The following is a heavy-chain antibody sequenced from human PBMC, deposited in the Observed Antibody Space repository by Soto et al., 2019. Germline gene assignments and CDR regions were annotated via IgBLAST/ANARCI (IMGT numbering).Heavy chain of an antibody. J-gene: IGHJ4*02. CDR2: ISYDGSNK. CDR3: ARGPDTAMDTIDY. Sequence: QVQLVESGGGVVQPGRSLRLSCAASGFTFSSYAMHWVRQAPGKGLEWVAVISYDGSNKYYADSVKGRFTISRDNSKNTLYLQMNNLSAEDTAVYYCARGPDTAMDTIDYWSQGTLVTVS. D-gene: IGHD5-18*01. V-gene: IGHV3-30-3*01. CDR1: GFTFSSYA.